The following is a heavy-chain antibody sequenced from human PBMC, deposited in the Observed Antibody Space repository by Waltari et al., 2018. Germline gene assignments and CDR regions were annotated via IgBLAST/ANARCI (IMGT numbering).Heavy chain of an antibody. V-gene: IGHV3-30*03. J-gene: IGHJ3*02. CDR3: QSAMSAFDI. D-gene: IGHD2-2*01. Sequence: QVQLVESGGGVVQPGRSPRLSCSASGFAFSTYAMHWVRQAPGKGLEWVAVISYDGRNKYYIDSVKGRFTISRDNSKNTLYMQMNSLRAEDTAVYYCQSAMSAFDIWGQGTMVTVSS. CDR1: GFAFSTYA. CDR2: ISYDGRNK.